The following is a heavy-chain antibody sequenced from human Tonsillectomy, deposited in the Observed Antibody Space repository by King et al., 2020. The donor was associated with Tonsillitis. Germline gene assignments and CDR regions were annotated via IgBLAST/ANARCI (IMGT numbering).Heavy chain of an antibody. CDR3: ARRRRHCSGGSCYSPNSMDA. D-gene: IGHD2-15*01. CDR2: IRYNGTT. V-gene: IGHV4-59*02. CDR1: GGSVSSYF. J-gene: IGHJ6*02. Sequence: VQLQESGPGLVKPSETLSLTCTVSGGSVSSYFWNWIRQSPGRGLEWIGFIRYNGTTNYNPSLKSRVTMSVDTSKNQFSLNLSSVTAADTAVYYCARRRRHCSGGSCYSPNSMDAWGQGTTVTVS.